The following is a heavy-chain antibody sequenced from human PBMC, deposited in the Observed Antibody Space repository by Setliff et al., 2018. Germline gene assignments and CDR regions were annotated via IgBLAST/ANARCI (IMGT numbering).Heavy chain of an antibody. Sequence: GGSLRLSCVTSGFKFSSYGMHWVRQTPAKGLEWVAFIRLDGSNKYYADSVKGRFTISRDNSKNTLYLQMNSLRAEDTAVYYCAKVSSWYDLRDAFDIWGQGTMVTVSS. CDR2: IRLDGSNK. CDR3: AKVSSWYDLRDAFDI. V-gene: IGHV3-30*02. CDR1: GFKFSSYG. J-gene: IGHJ3*02. D-gene: IGHD6-13*01.